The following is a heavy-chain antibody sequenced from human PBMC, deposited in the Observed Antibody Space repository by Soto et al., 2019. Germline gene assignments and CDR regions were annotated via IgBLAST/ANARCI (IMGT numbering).Heavy chain of an antibody. CDR2: ISYDGSNK. CDR1: GFTFSSYG. V-gene: IGHV3-30*18. D-gene: IGHD4-17*01. Sequence: SGGSLRLSCAASGFTFSSYGMHWVRQAPGKGLEWVAVISYDGSNKYYADSVKGRFTISRDNSKNTLYLQMNSLRAEDTAVYYCEKGPRYGDYRRWGQGTLVTVSS. CDR3: EKGPRYGDYRR. J-gene: IGHJ4*02.